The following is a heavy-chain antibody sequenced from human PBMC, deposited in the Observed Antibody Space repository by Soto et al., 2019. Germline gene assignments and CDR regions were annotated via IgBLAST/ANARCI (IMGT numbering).Heavy chain of an antibody. J-gene: IGHJ4*02. CDR2: IGTAGDT. CDR1: GFTFSSYD. CDR3: AREFKVGAFDY. D-gene: IGHD1-26*01. Sequence: PGGSLRLSCAASGFTFSSYDMHWVRQATGKGLEWVSAIGTAGDTYYPGSVKGRFTISRENAKNSLYLQMNSLRAGDTAVYYCAREFKVGAFDYWGQGTLVTVSS. V-gene: IGHV3-13*01.